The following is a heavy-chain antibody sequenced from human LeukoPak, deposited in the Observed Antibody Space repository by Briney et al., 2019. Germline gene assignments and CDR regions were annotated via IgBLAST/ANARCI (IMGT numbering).Heavy chain of an antibody. CDR3: AKKKFTDTYTGNYFDS. CDR2: ISGSSGGT. J-gene: IGHJ4*02. V-gene: IGHV3-23*01. Sequence: GGSLRLSCVASGLTFSSYYMNWVRQAPGKGLAWVSAISGSSGGTYYADSVKGRFTISRDNSENTLFLQMNSLRADDTARYYCAKKKFTDTYTGNYFDSWGQGTLVTVSS. CDR1: GLTFSSYY. D-gene: IGHD3-10*01.